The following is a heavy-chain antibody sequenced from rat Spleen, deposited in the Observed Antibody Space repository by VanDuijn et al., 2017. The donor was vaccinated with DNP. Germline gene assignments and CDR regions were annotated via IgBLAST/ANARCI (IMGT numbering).Heavy chain of an antibody. J-gene: IGHJ2*01. CDR1: GFTFSAYY. Sequence: EVQLVESGGGLVQPGRSLKLSCAASGFTFSAYYMAWVRQAPTKGLEWVASIGPSGGSTFYPDSVKGRFTISRDNVENTVYLQMNSLRSEDTATYDCASWNPIASISTSNYWGQGVMVTVSS. V-gene: IGHV5-25*01. CDR3: ASWNPIASISTSNY. CDR2: IGPSGGST. D-gene: IGHD1-2*01.